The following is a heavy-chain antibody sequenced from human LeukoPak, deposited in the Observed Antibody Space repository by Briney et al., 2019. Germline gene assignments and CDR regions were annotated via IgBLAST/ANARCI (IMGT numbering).Heavy chain of an antibody. V-gene: IGHV3-23*01. CDR3: AKDRYCSGGSCSGDFDY. D-gene: IGHD2-15*01. J-gene: IGHJ4*02. Sequence: GGSLRLSCAASGFIFDNYAMGWVRQAPGRGLEWVSAISVSGTGTYYADSVKGRFTISRDNSKNTLYLQMNSLRAEDTAVYYCAKDRYCSGGSCSGDFDYWGQGTLVTVSS. CDR1: GFIFDNYA. CDR2: ISVSGTGT.